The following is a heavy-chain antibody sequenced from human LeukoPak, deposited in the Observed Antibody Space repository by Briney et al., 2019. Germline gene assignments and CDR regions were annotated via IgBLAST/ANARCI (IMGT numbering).Heavy chain of an antibody. CDR1: GGSISSYY. V-gene: IGHV4-4*07. CDR3: SHGYSYGYPLNYFDY. Sequence: SETLSLTCTVSGGSISSYYWSWIRQPAGKGLEWIGRIYTSGSTNYNPSLKSRVTISVDTSKNQFSLKLSSVTAADTAVYYCSHGYSYGYPLNYFDYWGQGTLVTVSS. CDR2: IYTSGST. J-gene: IGHJ4*02. D-gene: IGHD5-18*01.